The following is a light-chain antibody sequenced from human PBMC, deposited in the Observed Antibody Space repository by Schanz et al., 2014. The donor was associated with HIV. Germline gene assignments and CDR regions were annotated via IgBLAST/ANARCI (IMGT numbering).Light chain of an antibody. CDR2: LNSDGSH. J-gene: IGLJ2*01. Sequence: QSVLTQSPSASASLGASVKLTCTLSSGHSSYAIAWHQQQPEKGPRYLMNLNSDGSHRKGDGIPDRFSGSSSGAERYLTISSLQSEDEADYYCQTWGTGIWLFAGGTKVTVL. CDR3: QTWGTGIWL. CDR1: SGHSSYA. V-gene: IGLV4-69*01.